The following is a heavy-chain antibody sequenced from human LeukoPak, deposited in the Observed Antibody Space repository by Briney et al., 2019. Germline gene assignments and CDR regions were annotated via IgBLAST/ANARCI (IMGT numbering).Heavy chain of an antibody. CDR3: VKGYCSSISCYGDY. CDR1: GFTFSSYA. V-gene: IGHV3-64D*09. J-gene: IGHJ4*02. Sequence: SGGSLRLSCSASGFTFSSYATHWVRQAPGKGLEYVSAISSNGGSTYYADSVKGRVTISRDNSKNTLYLQMSSLRAEDTAVYYCVKGYCSSISCYGDYWGQGTLVTFSS. CDR2: ISSNGGST. D-gene: IGHD2-2*01.